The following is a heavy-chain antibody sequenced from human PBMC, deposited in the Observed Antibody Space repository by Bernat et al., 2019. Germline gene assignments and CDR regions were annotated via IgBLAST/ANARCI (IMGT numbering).Heavy chain of an antibody. V-gene: IGHV1-2*04. D-gene: IGHD6-13*01. Sequence: QVQLVQSGAEVKKPGASVKVSCKASGYTFTGYYMHWVRQAPGQGLEWMGWINPNSGGTNYSQKFQGWLTMTRDTYISTAYMKLSRLRSDDTAGYYCARAAGAAGPNWFDPWGQGTLVTVSS. CDR2: INPNSGGT. J-gene: IGHJ5*02. CDR3: ARAAGAAGPNWFDP. CDR1: GYTFTGYY.